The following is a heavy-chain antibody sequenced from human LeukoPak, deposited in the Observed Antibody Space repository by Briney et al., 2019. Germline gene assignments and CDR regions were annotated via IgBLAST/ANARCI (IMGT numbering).Heavy chain of an antibody. CDR1: GGSFSGYY. CDR2: INHSGST. J-gene: IGHJ3*02. D-gene: IGHD2-15*01. Sequence: SETLSLTCAVYGGSFSGYYWSWIRQPPGKGLEWIGEINHSGSTNYNPSLKSRVTISVDTSKNQFSLKLSSVTAADTAVYYCARGSCSGGSCYREFAFDIWGQGTMVTVSS. V-gene: IGHV4-34*01. CDR3: ARGSCSGGSCYREFAFDI.